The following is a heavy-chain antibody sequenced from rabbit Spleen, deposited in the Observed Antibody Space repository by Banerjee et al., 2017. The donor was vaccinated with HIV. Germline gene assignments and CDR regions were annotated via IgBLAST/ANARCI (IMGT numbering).Heavy chain of an antibody. Sequence: QSLEESGGGLVKPEGSLTLTCKTSGFDLNNYSMSWVRQAPGKGLEWIGYIDPVFGITYYANWVNGRFTISSHNAQNTLFLQLNSLTAADTATYFCVREVAAKFSLWGQGTLVTVS. D-gene: IGHD4-1*01. J-gene: IGHJ4*01. CDR3: VREVAAKFSL. CDR2: IDPVFGIT. V-gene: IGHV1S7*01. CDR1: GFDLNNYS.